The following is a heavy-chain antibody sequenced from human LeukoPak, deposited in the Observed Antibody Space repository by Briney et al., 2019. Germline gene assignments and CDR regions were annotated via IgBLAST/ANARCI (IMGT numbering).Heavy chain of an antibody. D-gene: IGHD3-16*02. V-gene: IGHV3-7*01. CDR2: IKEDGSEK. CDR1: GFTFSDYW. J-gene: IGHJ3*02. CDR3: VSGNDPDYVWGTYRLDAFDI. Sequence: AGGSLRLSCAASGFTFSDYWMTWVRQAPGKGLEWVANIKEDGSEKYYVDSVKGRFTVSRDNGKNTLFLQMSSLRVEDTAVYYCVSGNDPDYVWGTYRLDAFDIWGEGTMVIVSS.